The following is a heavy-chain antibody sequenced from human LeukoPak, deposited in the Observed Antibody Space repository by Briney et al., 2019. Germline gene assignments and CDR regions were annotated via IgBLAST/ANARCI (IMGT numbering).Heavy chain of an antibody. CDR1: GYTFTSYY. D-gene: IGHD3-10*01. CDR2: INPNSGGT. Sequence: GASVKVSCKASGYTFTSYYMHWVRQAPGQGLEWMGWINPNSGGTNYAQKFQGRVTMTRDTSISTAYMELSRLRSDDTAVYYCARVYYYGSGSRRYYFDYWGQGTLVTVSS. V-gene: IGHV1-2*02. J-gene: IGHJ4*02. CDR3: ARVYYYGSGSRRYYFDY.